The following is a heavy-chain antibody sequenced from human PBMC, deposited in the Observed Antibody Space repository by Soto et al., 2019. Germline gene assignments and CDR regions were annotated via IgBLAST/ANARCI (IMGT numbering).Heavy chain of an antibody. J-gene: IGHJ4*02. Sequence: GGSLRLSCSASGFSVRNEYMRWVRHVRGKGLEWVSVIYGAGTALYTHSVRRPFSLPRDDAKNTLYLQTNNLRAAETAVYYCVRGGDSTTSYLFDSWRRGNLVTVS. CDR1: GFSVRNEY. D-gene: IGHD6-13*01. CDR2: IYGAGTA. V-gene: IGHV3-53*01. CDR3: VRGGDSTTSYLFDS.